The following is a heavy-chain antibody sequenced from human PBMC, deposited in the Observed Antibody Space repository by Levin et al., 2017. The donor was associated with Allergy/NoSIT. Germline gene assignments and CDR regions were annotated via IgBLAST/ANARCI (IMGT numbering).Heavy chain of an antibody. D-gene: IGHD2-21*02. CDR3: ARHPPPRTYCGGDCADDYFDY. V-gene: IGHV5-51*01. J-gene: IGHJ4*02. Sequence: GGSLRLSCKGSGYSFTSYWIGWVRQMPGKGLEWMGIIYPGDSDTRYSPSFQGQVTISADKSISTAYLQWSSLKASDTAMYYCARHPPPRTYCGGDCADDYFDYWGQGTLVTVSS. CDR1: GYSFTSYW. CDR2: IYPGDSDT.